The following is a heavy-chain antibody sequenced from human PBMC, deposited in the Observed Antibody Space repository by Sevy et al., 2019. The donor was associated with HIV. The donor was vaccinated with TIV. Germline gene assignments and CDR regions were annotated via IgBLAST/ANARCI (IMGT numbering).Heavy chain of an antibody. J-gene: IGHJ4*02. V-gene: IGHV3-30*02. CDR1: GLSFSDYG. D-gene: IGHD6-13*01. Sequence: GGSLRLSCTASGLSFSDYGMHWVRQAPGKGLEWVAFIWYDGSDRYYADSVKGRFTISRYNSKNILYLQMSSLRLEDTALYYCAKNTAAVGVGGFDYWGQGTLVTVSS. CDR2: IWYDGSDR. CDR3: AKNTAAVGVGGFDY.